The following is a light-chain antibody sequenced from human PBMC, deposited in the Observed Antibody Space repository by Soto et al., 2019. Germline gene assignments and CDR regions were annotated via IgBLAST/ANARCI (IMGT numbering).Light chain of an antibody. CDR3: SSYTSSSTLL. CDR1: SSDVGGYNY. J-gene: IGLJ2*01. CDR2: AVS. V-gene: IGLV2-14*01. Sequence: QSALTQPASVPGSPGQSITISCTGTSSDVGGYNYVSWYQQHPGKAPKLMIYAVSNRPSGVSNRFSGSKSGNTASLTISGLQAEDEADYYCSSYTSSSTLLFGGGTKVTVL.